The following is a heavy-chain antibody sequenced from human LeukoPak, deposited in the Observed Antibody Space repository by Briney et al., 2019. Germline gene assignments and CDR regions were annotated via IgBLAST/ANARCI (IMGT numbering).Heavy chain of an antibody. CDR2: MNPNSGNT. CDR1: GGTFSSYA. D-gene: IGHD2-15*01. V-gene: IGHV1-8*03. CDR3: ARGTAYCSGGSCYYYYYYYMDV. J-gene: IGHJ6*03. Sequence: ASVKVSCKASGGTFSSYAINWVRQATGQGLEWMGWMNPNSGNTGYAQKFQGRVTITRNTSISTAYMELSSLRSEDTAVYYCARGTAYCSGGSCYYYYYYYMDVWGKWTTVTVSS.